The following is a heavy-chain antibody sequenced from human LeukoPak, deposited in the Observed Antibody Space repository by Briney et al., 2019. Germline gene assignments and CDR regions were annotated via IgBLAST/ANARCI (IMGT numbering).Heavy chain of an antibody. CDR1: GYTFTSYY. D-gene: IGHD1-26*01. Sequence: PGASVKVSCKASGYTFTSYYMHWVRQAPGQGLEWMGIINPSGGSTSYAQKFKGRVTMTRKISTSRVNLKLRSLRSDDPAGYSCARHPNIVGADHYYYYYIDVWGKGTTVTVSS. CDR2: INPSGGST. CDR3: ARHPNIVGADHYYYYYIDV. V-gene: IGHV1-46*01. J-gene: IGHJ6*03.